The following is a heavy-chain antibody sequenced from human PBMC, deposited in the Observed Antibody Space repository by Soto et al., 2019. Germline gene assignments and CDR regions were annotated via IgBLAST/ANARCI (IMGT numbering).Heavy chain of an antibody. CDR2: MSHSGGT. CDR1: GGSVSSGSYY. J-gene: IGHJ3*02. Sequence: QVQLQQWGAGLLKPSETLSLTCAVYGGSVSSGSYYWSWIRQPPGKGLEWIGEMSHSGGTHFNPSLKSRVTISVDTSTNKFSLTMSFVTAADTALYYWARVERGTATTVVDAFDIWGPGTMVTVSS. V-gene: IGHV4-34*01. D-gene: IGHD1-1*01. CDR3: ARVERGTATTVVDAFDI.